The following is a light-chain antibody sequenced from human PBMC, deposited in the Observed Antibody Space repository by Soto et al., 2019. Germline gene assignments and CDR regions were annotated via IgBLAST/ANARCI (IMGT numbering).Light chain of an antibody. J-gene: IGLJ1*01. CDR2: EAS. Sequence: QSALTQPPSVSGSPGQSVTISCTGTSTDFVSYNRVSWYQQPPGTAPKLIIYEASHRPSGVPGRFSGSKSGNTASLTISGLQAADEADYYCSLYTSENTYVFGTGTKVTVL. CDR3: SLYTSENTYV. CDR1: STDFVSYNR. V-gene: IGLV2-18*01.